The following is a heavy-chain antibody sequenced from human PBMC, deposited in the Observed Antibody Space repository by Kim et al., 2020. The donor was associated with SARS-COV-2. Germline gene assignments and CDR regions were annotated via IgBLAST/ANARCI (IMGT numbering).Heavy chain of an antibody. V-gene: IGHV4-34*01. Sequence: SETLSLTCAVYGGSFSGYYWSWIRQPPGKGLEWIGEINHSGSTNYNPSLKSRVTISVDTSKNQFSLKLSSVTAADTAVYYCARDGRAIFGVVPRHFDYWGQGTLVTVSS. D-gene: IGHD3-3*01. CDR1: GGSFSGYY. J-gene: IGHJ4*02. CDR3: ARDGRAIFGVVPRHFDY. CDR2: INHSGST.